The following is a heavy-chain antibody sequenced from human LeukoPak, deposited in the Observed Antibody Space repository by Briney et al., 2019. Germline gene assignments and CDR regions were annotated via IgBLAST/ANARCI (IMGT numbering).Heavy chain of an antibody. CDR3: AKALDSTYTSSWYSPTFAEYFQH. V-gene: IGHV3-23*01. J-gene: IGHJ1*01. D-gene: IGHD6-13*01. Sequence: GGSLRLSCTASGFTFGDYAMSWVRQAPGKGLEWVSAISGSGGSTYYADSVKGRFTISRDNSKNTLYLQMNSLRAEDTAVYYCAKALDSTYTSSWYSPTFAEYFQHWGQGTLVTVSS. CDR2: ISGSGGST. CDR1: GFTFGDYA.